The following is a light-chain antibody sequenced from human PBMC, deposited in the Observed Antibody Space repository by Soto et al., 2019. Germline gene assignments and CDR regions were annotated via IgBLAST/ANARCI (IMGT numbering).Light chain of an antibody. CDR1: QGVRKN. CDR3: QQYYNWPRT. J-gene: IGKJ4*01. CDR2: GAS. V-gene: IGKV3-15*01. Sequence: EIVMTQSPATLSVSPGERATLSCRASQGVRKNLAWYQQKPGQSPRLLIYGASTRATGIPVRFSGSGSETEFILTISSLQSEDFAVYYCQQYYNWPRTFGGGTKVEIK.